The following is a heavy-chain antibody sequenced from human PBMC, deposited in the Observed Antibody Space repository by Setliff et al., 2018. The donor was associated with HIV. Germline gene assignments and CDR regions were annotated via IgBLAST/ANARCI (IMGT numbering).Heavy chain of an antibody. Sequence: SETLSLTCAVSGGSISSGGYSWSWIRQSPGKGLEWIGYIYYSGSTYYNPSLQSRVTISVDTSKNQFSLKLSSVTAADTALYYCAVDNTTDAFDIWGQGTMVTVSS. V-gene: IGHV4-31*11. CDR3: AVDNTTDAFDI. J-gene: IGHJ3*02. CDR1: GGSISSGGYS. D-gene: IGHD1-26*01. CDR2: IYYSGST.